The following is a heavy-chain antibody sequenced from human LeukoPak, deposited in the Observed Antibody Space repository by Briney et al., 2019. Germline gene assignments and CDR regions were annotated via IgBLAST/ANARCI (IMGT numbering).Heavy chain of an antibody. CDR2: IKQDGSEK. D-gene: IGHD4-23*01. Sequence: GGSLRLSCAASGFTFSSYWMSWVRRAPGKGLEWVANIKQDGSEKYYVDSVKGRFTISRDNAKNSLYLQMNSLRAEDTAVYYCARDGSGYGGKKLGFDPWGQGTLVTVSS. V-gene: IGHV3-7*01. CDR1: GFTFSSYW. CDR3: ARDGSGYGGKKLGFDP. J-gene: IGHJ5*02.